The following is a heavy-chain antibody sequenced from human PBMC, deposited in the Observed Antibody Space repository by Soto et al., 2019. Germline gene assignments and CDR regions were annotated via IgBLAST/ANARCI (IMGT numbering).Heavy chain of an antibody. D-gene: IGHD3-10*01. Sequence: EVQLVQSGAEVKKPGESLRISCKASGYTFTNSWISWVRQMPGKGLEWMGRIDPSDFYTNYGPSFQGHVTISADTSISTVFLQWDSLTASDTAMYYCSRHHFLGGGGDYWGQGTLVTVSS. CDR1: GYTFTNSW. CDR2: IDPSDFYT. CDR3: SRHHFLGGGGDY. J-gene: IGHJ4*02. V-gene: IGHV5-10-1*01.